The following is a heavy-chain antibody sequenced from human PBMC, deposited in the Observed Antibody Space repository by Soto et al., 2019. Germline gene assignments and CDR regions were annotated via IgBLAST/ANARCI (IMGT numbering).Heavy chain of an antibody. Sequence: ASVKVSCKASGYTFTSYDINWVRQATGQGLEWMGWMNPNSGNTGYAQKFQGRVTMTRNTSISTAYMELSSLRSEDTAVYYCVKPGSYSYYFDYWGQGTLVTVSS. J-gene: IGHJ4*02. CDR3: VKPGSYSYYFDY. CDR1: GYTFTSYD. V-gene: IGHV1-8*01. D-gene: IGHD1-26*01. CDR2: MNPNSGNT.